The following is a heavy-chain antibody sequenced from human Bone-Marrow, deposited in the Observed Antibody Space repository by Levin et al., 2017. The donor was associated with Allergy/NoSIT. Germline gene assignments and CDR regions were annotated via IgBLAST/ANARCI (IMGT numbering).Heavy chain of an antibody. J-gene: IGHJ4*02. Sequence: GESLKISCLCSGFTFSSYAMSWVRQVPGKGLEWASHMTSNGLGTYYADSVKGRFTISRDISKDTLYLQMNSLRAEDMAIYYCARTTYGDPDYWGQGALVTVSS. CDR2: MTSNGLGT. CDR1: GFTFSSYA. V-gene: IGHV3-23*01. CDR3: ARTTYGDPDY. D-gene: IGHD4-17*01.